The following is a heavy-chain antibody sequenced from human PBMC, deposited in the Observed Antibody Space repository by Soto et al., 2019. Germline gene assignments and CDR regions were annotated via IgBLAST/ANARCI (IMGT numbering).Heavy chain of an antibody. V-gene: IGHV3-23*01. J-gene: IGHJ3*02. Sequence: EVQLLESGGGLVQPGESLRLSCAFSGFIFGNYMMTWVRQAPGKGLEWVSTIRDGGESTYYADSVKGRFPISKDNSKNTWYLQMDSGRVEDTAVYYCAPHVHCSGGSCHYDAFDIRGQGTMVTVSS. CDR3: APHVHCSGGSCHYDAFDI. CDR1: GFIFGNYM. CDR2: IRDGGEST. D-gene: IGHD2-15*01.